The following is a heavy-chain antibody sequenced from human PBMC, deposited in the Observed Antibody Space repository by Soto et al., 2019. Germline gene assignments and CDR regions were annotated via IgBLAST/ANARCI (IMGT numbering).Heavy chain of an antibody. V-gene: IGHV3-11*05. CDR3: XRGXGAXXDYFDF. CDR2: ISSSTSHT. D-gene: IGHD1-26*01. CDR1: GFTFSDYY. Sequence: QVQLVESGGGLVKPGGSLRLSCAVSGFTFSDYYMTWIRQAPGKGLEWVSYISSSTSHTNYADSVKGRFTISRDNAKXXXXXXXXXXXXXXXXXXXXXRGXGAXXDYFDFWGQGTLVTVSS. J-gene: IGHJ4*02.